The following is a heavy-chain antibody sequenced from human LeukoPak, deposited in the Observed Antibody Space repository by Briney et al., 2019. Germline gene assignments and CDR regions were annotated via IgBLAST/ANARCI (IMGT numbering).Heavy chain of an antibody. D-gene: IGHD4-17*01. Sequence: KPSETLSLTCTVSGGSISSYYWSWIRQPPGQGLKWIGYIYYSGSTNYNPSLKSRVTISVDTSKNQFSLKLSSVTAADTAVYYCARGHYGDYPDYWGQGTLVTVSS. J-gene: IGHJ4*02. V-gene: IGHV4-59*01. CDR3: ARGHYGDYPDY. CDR2: IYYSGST. CDR1: GGSISSYY.